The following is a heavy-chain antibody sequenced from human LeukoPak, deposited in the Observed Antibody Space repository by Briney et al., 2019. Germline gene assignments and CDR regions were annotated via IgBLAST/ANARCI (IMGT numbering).Heavy chain of an antibody. D-gene: IGHD1-1*01. J-gene: IGHJ5*02. CDR1: GYTFTSYG. V-gene: IGHV1-18*01. CDR3: ARATTGRGNWFDP. Sequence: GASVKISCKASGYTFTSYGISWVRQAPGQGLEWMGWTSAYNGNTNYAQKLQGRVTMTTDTSTSTAYMELRSLRSDDTAVYYCARATTGRGNWFDPWGQGTLVTVSS. CDR2: TSAYNGNT.